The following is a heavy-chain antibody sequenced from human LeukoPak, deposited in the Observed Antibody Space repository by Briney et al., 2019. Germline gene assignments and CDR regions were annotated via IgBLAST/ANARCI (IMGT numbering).Heavy chain of an antibody. CDR3: ATTARVGQN. CDR1: GFTLTDYY. D-gene: IGHD3-10*01. V-gene: IGHV3-11*01. Sequence: PGGSLRLSCASSGFTLTDYYMSWVRQAPGKGLEWISYIGKRGTDINYADSVKGRFTVSRDNAKSSLFLQMDNLRAEDTAVYYCATTARVGQNWGQGTLVTVSS. CDR2: IGKRGTDI. J-gene: IGHJ4*02.